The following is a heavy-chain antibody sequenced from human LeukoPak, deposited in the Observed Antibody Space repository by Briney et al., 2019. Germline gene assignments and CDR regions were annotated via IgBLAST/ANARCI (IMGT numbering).Heavy chain of an antibody. CDR3: ARSPSYCSSTSCYPSRSPHWFDP. CDR2: INHSGST. D-gene: IGHD2-2*01. V-gene: IGHV4-34*01. CDR1: GGSFSGYY. Sequence: KPSETLSLTCAVYGGSFSGYYWSWIRQPPRKGLEWIGEINHSGSTNYNPSLKSRVTISVDTSKNQFSLKLSSVTAADTAVYYCARSPSYCSSTSCYPSRSPHWFDPWGQGTLVTVSS. J-gene: IGHJ5*02.